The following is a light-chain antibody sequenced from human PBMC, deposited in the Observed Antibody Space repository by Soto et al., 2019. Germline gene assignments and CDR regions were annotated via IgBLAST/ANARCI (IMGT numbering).Light chain of an antibody. V-gene: IGKV2-24*01. CDR1: QSLAYSDGNIY. CDR2: KTS. CDR3: VEASLLPHA. J-gene: IGKJ1*01. Sequence: DVVLTQTPLSSPVTLGQPASISCKSSQSLAYSDGNIYLNWLQQRPGQPPRLLIYKTSNRFSGVPDRFSGSGTGTDFTLQISKVEAEDVGVYYCVEASLLPHAFGQGTKLEIK.